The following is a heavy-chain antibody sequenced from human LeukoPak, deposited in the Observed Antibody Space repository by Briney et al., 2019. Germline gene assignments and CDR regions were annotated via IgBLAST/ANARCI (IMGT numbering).Heavy chain of an antibody. CDR2: IYYSGST. V-gene: IGHV4-39*07. Sequence: SETLSLTCTVSGGSISSSSYYWGWIRQPPGKGLEWIGSIYYSGSTYYNPSLKSRVTISVDTSKNQFSLKLSSVTAADTAVYYCARAPNYDFWSGGGYFFDSWGQGTLVTVSS. CDR3: ARAPNYDFWSGGGYFFDS. CDR1: GGSISSSSYY. J-gene: IGHJ4*02. D-gene: IGHD3-3*01.